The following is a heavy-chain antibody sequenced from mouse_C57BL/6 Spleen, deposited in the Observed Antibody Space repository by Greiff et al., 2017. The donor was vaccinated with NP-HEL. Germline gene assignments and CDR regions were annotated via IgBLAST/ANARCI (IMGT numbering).Heavy chain of an antibody. D-gene: IGHD1-1*01. CDR1: GYTFTSYW. Sequence: QVQLQQPGAELVKPGASVKLSCKASGYTFTSYWMQWVKQRPGQGLEWIGEIDPSDSYTNYNQKFKGKATLTVDTSSSTAYMQLSSLTSEDSAVYYCARAITTTVVAQGYWGQGTTLTVSS. V-gene: IGHV1-50*01. CDR2: IDPSDSYT. J-gene: IGHJ2*01. CDR3: ARAITTTVVAQGY.